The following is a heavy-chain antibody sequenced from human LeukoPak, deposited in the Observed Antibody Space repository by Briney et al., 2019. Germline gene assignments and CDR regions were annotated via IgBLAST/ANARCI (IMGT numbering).Heavy chain of an antibody. Sequence: GASVKASCKASGGTFSSYAISWVRQAPGQGLEWMGWTNPNSGDTKYTQEFQGRVTMTRDTSSSTAYMELTSLRSDDTAVFYCARGDRYSYGPGDWGQGTLVTVSS. CDR1: GGTFSSYA. V-gene: IGHV1-2*02. CDR3: ARGDRYSYGPGD. J-gene: IGHJ4*02. D-gene: IGHD5-18*01. CDR2: TNPNSGDT.